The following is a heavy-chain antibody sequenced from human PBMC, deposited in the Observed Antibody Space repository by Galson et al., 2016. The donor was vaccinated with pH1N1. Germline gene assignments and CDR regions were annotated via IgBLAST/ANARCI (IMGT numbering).Heavy chain of an antibody. D-gene: IGHD5-12*01. CDR3: AKVPLRGFNAYGVDY. V-gene: IGHV3-23*01. Sequence: SLRLSCAASGFTFNKYAMTWVRQAPGKGLEWVSAISCSGRDTYYADSVKGRFTISRDNSKDTVYLQMNSLTVEDTAIYYFAKVPLRGFNAYGVDYWGQGTLVTVSS. CDR2: ISCSGRDT. J-gene: IGHJ4*02. CDR1: GFTFNKYA.